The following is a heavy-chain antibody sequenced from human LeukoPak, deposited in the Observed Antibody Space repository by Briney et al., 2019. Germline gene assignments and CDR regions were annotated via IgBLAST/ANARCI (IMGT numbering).Heavy chain of an antibody. J-gene: IGHJ3*02. CDR2: ISSSGSFI. D-gene: IGHD2-2*01. Sequence: GGSLRLSCAASGFTFSSYSMNWVRQAPGEGLEWVSSISSSGSFIYYADSVEGRFTISRDNARNSLFLQMNSLRAEDTAVYYCARDLRYCSSASCSENGAFDIWGQGTMVTVSS. CDR3: ARDLRYCSSASCSENGAFDI. CDR1: GFTFSSYS. V-gene: IGHV3-21*01.